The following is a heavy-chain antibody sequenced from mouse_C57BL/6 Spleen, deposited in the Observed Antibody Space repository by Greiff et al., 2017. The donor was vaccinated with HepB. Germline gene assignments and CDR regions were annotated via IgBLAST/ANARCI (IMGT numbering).Heavy chain of an antibody. CDR2: ISDGGSYT. Sequence: DVMLVESGGGLVKPGGSLKLSCAASGFTFSSYAMSWVRQTPEKRLEWVATISDGGSYTYYPDNVKGRFTISRDNAKNNLYLQMSHLKSEDTAMYYCAREGITTVVARAMDYWGQGTSVTVSS. CDR1: GFTFSSYA. CDR3: AREGITTVVARAMDY. J-gene: IGHJ4*01. V-gene: IGHV5-4*01. D-gene: IGHD1-1*01.